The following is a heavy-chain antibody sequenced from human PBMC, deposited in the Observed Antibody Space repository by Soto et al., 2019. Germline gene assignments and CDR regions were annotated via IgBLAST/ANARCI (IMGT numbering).Heavy chain of an antibody. CDR2: INNFGVNK. V-gene: IGHV3-23*01. J-gene: IGHJ4*02. CDR1: GFTFANHS. Sequence: LRLSCILSGFTFANHSIIWVRQAPGKGLEWVSTINNFGVNKHYADSVEGRFSISRDNSKNTVDLQMNSLRPDDTAIYYCVTWLTVHYDYWGQGTRVTVSS. CDR3: VTWLTVHYDY. D-gene: IGHD2-21*02.